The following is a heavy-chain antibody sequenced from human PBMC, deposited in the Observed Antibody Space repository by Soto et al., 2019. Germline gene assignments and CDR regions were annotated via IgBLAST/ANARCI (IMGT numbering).Heavy chain of an antibody. CDR3: AKPDWEKNYFDY. J-gene: IGHJ4*02. CDR2: ISGSDGST. V-gene: IGHV3-23*01. D-gene: IGHD3-9*01. Sequence: PGGSLRLSCAASGFTFSIYTFTWVRQAPGKGLEWVSTISGSDGSTYYADSVKGRFTISRDNSKNTLHLQMNSLRAEDTAVYYCAKPDWEKNYFDYWGPGTLVTVSS. CDR1: GFTFSIYT.